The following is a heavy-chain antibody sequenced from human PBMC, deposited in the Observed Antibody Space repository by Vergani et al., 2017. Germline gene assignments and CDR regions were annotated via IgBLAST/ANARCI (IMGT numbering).Heavy chain of an antibody. CDR3: ARDRGIAGNWFDP. D-gene: IGHD6-13*01. CDR1: GYTFTGYY. J-gene: IGHJ5*02. Sequence: QVQLVQSGAEVKKPGASVKVSCKASGYTFTGYYMHWVRQAPGQGLEWMGRSNPNSGGTNYAQKVQGRVTMTRDTSISTAYMELSRLRSDDTAVYYCARDRGIAGNWFDPWGQGTLVTVAS. V-gene: IGHV1-2*06. CDR2: SNPNSGGT.